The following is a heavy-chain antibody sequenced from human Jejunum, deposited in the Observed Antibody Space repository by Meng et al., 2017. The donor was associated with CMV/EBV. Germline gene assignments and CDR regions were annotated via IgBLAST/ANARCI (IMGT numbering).Heavy chain of an antibody. Sequence: ASGFPFSSHAMHWVRQAPGKGLEWVALTSYDGNSQYYTDSVKGRFTISRDNSDNMLYLQMNSLRADDTAVYYCARDGGGFNSSPFDYWGQGTLVTVSS. CDR1: GFPFSSHA. J-gene: IGHJ4*02. CDR3: ARDGGGFNSSPFDY. CDR2: TSYDGNSQ. D-gene: IGHD3-16*01. V-gene: IGHV3-30*04.